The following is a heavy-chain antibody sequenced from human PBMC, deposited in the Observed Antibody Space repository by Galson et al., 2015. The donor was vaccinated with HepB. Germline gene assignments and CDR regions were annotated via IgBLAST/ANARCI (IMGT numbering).Heavy chain of an antibody. V-gene: IGHV3-23*01. CDR1: GFAFSNYV. Sequence: ASGFAFSNYVMSWVRQAPGKGLEWVSTISASGDDTYYADPVKGRFTISRDNSKNTLNVQMNSLRADDTAVYYCAAGYYYGDLGRDWGQGTLVIVSS. CDR2: ISASGDDT. CDR3: AAGYYYGDLGRD. J-gene: IGHJ4*02. D-gene: IGHD3-22*01.